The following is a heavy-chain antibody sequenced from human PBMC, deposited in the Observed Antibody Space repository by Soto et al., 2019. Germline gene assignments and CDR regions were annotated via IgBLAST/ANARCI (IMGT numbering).Heavy chain of an antibody. CDR2: ITISSSYT. CDR3: AKGFAEPLANFDL. J-gene: IGHJ2*01. Sequence: QVKLVESVGGLVKPGGSRRLSCAASVFTFSDYYMSWIRQAPGKGLEWVSYITISSSYTNYADAVKGRFTISRDNAKNSLYLQMNSLRAEDTAVYYCAKGFAEPLANFDLWGHCTLVTFSS. D-gene: IGHD6-6*01. CDR1: VFTFSDYY. V-gene: IGHV3-11*06.